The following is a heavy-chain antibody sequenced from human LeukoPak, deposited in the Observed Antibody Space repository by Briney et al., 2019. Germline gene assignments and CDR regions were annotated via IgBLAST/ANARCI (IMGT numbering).Heavy chain of an antibody. CDR2: IKQDGSEK. CDR3: AREAYSSGWSNY. CDR1: GFTFSSYW. V-gene: IGHV3-7*01. Sequence: GGSLRLSCAVSGFTFSSYWMSWVRQAPGKGLEWVANIKQDGSEKYYVDSVKGRFTISRDNAKNSLYLQMNSLRAEDTAVYYCAREAYSSGWSNYWGQGTLVTVSS. D-gene: IGHD6-19*01. J-gene: IGHJ4*02.